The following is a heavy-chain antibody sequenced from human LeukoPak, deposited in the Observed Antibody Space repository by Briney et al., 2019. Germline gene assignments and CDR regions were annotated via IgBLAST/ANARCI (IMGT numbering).Heavy chain of an antibody. J-gene: IGHJ5*02. CDR3: ARSITGTYNWFDP. Sequence: ASVKVSCKASGGTFSSYAISWVRQAPGQGLEWMGGIIPIFGTANYAQKFQGRVTITTDESTSTAYMGLSSLRSEDTAVHYCARSITGTYNWFDPWGQGTLVTVSS. CDR2: IIPIFGTA. D-gene: IGHD1-7*01. V-gene: IGHV1-69*05. CDR1: GGTFSSYA.